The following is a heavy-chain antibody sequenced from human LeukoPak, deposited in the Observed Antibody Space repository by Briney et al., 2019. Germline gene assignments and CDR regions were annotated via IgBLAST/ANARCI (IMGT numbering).Heavy chain of an antibody. V-gene: IGHV1-46*01. CDR2: INPSGGST. D-gene: IGHD6-13*01. Sequence: ASVKVSCKASGYTLTSYYMHWVRQAPRQGLEWMGIINPSGGSTSYAQKFQGRVTMTRDTYTSTVYMELSSLRSEDTAVYYCASGGAAAGIDYWGQGTLVTVSS. CDR1: GYTLTSYY. CDR3: ASGGAAAGIDY. J-gene: IGHJ4*02.